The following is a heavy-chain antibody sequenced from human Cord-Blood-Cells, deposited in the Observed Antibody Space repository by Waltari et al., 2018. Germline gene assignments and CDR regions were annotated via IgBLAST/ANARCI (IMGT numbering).Heavy chain of an antibody. D-gene: IGHD3-3*01. CDR1: GGSISSYY. CDR3: ASGYDFWSGYYKHDAFDI. V-gene: IGHV4-4*07. Sequence: QVQLQESGPGLVKPSETLSLTCTVSGGSISSYYWSWIRQPAGKGLEWIVRIDTSGSTNCNPSLKTRVTKSLDTAKNQFSLKLSSVTAADTAVYYCASGYDFWSGYYKHDAFDIWGQGTMVTVSS. CDR2: IDTSGST. J-gene: IGHJ3*02.